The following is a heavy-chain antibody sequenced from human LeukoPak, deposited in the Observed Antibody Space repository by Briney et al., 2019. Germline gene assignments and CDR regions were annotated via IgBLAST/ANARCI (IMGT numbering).Heavy chain of an antibody. CDR1: GGSISSGGYY. J-gene: IGHJ4*02. V-gene: IGHV4-31*03. D-gene: IGHD3-10*01. CDR3: ARRGSRITMVRGAIDH. CDR2: IYYSGST. Sequence: SQTLSLTCTVSGGSISSGGYYWSWSRQHPGKGLEWIGYIYYSGSTYYNPSLKSRVTISVDTSKNQFSLKLSSVTAADTAVYYCARRGSRITMVRGAIDHWGQGTLVTVSS.